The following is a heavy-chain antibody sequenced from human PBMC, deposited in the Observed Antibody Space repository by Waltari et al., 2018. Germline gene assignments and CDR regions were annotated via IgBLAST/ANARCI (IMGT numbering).Heavy chain of an antibody. J-gene: IGHJ3*02. CDR3: ARSDCSSTSCRDAFDI. CDR1: GGSISSYY. V-gene: IGHV4-59*01. D-gene: IGHD2-2*01. Sequence: QVQLQESGPGLVKPSETLSLTCTVSGGSISSYYWSWIRQPPGKGLEWIGYIYYSGSTNYNPSLKCRVTISVDTSKNQFSLKLSSVTAADTAVYYCARSDCSSTSCRDAFDIWGQGTMVTVSS. CDR2: IYYSGST.